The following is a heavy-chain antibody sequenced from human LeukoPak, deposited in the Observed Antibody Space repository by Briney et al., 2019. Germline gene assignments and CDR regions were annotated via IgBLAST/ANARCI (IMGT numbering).Heavy chain of an antibody. CDR2: IYPGDSDT. D-gene: IGHD3-22*01. CDR1: GYSFTSYW. Sequence: GESPKISCKGSGYSFTSYWIGWVRQMPGKGLEWMGIIYPGDSDTRYSPSFQGQVTISADKSISTAYLQWSSLKASDTAMFYCARHRSSAWDAFDIWGQGTMVTVSS. CDR3: ARHRSSAWDAFDI. J-gene: IGHJ3*02. V-gene: IGHV5-51*01.